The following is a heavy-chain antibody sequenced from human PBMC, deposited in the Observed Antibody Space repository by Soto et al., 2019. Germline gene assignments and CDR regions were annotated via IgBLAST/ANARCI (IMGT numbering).Heavy chain of an antibody. CDR1: GYTFTSYG. Sequence: ASVKVSCKASGYTFTSYGISWVRQAPGQGLEWMGWISAYNGNTNYAQKLQGRVTMTTDTSTSTAYMELRSLRSDDTAVFYCARSFSSSPPYYYYYYGMDVWGQGTTVTVSS. V-gene: IGHV1-18*01. CDR2: ISAYNGNT. J-gene: IGHJ6*02. D-gene: IGHD6-13*01. CDR3: ARSFSSSPPYYYYYYGMDV.